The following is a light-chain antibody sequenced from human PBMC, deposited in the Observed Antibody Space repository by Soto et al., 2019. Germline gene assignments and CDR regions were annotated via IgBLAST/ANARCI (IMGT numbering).Light chain of an antibody. CDR3: SSYTSSSPYV. V-gene: IGLV2-14*01. Sequence: QSVLTQPASVSGSPGQSITISCTGTSSDVGGYNYVSWYQQHPGKAPKLMIYEVSNRPSGVSNRFSGSKSGNTASLTISGLQAEDEADYYWSSYTSSSPYVFGTGTKVTVL. J-gene: IGLJ1*01. CDR1: SSDVGGYNY. CDR2: EVS.